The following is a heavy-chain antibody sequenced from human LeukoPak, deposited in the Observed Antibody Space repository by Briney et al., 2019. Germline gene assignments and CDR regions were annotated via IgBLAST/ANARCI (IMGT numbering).Heavy chain of an antibody. V-gene: IGHV4-59*01. CDR1: GGSIRSYY. D-gene: IGHD1-26*01. J-gene: IGHJ4*02. Sequence: SETLSLTCTVSGGSIRSYYWSWIRQPPGKGLEWIGYIYYSGSTNYNPSLKSRVTISVDTSKNQFSLKLSSVTAADTAVYYCARLSLGAKSGRDYWGQGTLVTVSS. CDR2: IYYSGST. CDR3: ARLSLGAKSGRDY.